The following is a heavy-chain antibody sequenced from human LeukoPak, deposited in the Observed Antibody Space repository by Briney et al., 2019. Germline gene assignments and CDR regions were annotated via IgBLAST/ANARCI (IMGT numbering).Heavy chain of an antibody. CDR1: GFTFSDYY. V-gene: IGHV3-30-3*01. Sequence: PGGSLRLSCAASGFTFSDYYMSWIRQAPGKGLEWVAVISYDGSNKYYADSVKGRFTISRDNSKNTLYLQMNSLRAEDTAVYYCARLGGSYGAFDIWGQGTMVTVSS. CDR2: ISYDGSNK. D-gene: IGHD1-26*01. J-gene: IGHJ3*02. CDR3: ARLGGSYGAFDI.